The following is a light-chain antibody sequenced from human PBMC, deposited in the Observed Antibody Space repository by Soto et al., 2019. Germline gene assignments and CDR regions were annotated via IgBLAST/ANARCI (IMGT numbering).Light chain of an antibody. CDR2: DAS. CDR3: QQYDNLPPYT. J-gene: IGKJ2*01. CDR1: RDLSVY. V-gene: IGKV1-33*01. Sequence: DIQMTPSPSSLSASLGDRVTSTCQASRDLSVYLNWYQQKPGKPPKLIFYDASNLQTGVPSRFSGSGSGTHFSFTISSLQPEDSATYYCQQYDNLPPYTFGQGTTLEIK.